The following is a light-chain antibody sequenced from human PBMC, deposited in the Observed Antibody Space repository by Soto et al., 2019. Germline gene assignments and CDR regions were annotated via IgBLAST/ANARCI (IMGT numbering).Light chain of an antibody. Sequence: EIVLTQSPGTLSVSPGASVTLSRRASQSVSSNLAWYQQKPGQAPRLLISGASTRAAGISDRFRGSGSGTEFTLTISSLRSEDSAIYYCQQYFEWPPMTFGQGTKVDIK. CDR3: QQYFEWPPMT. CDR2: GAS. J-gene: IGKJ1*01. CDR1: QSVSSN. V-gene: IGKV3-15*01.